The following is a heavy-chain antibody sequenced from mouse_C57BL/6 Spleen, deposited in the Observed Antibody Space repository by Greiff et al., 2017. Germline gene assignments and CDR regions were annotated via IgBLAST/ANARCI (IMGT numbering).Heavy chain of an antibody. CDR2: IDPSGGGT. V-gene: IGHV1-72*01. D-gene: IGHD2-3*01. J-gene: IGHJ3*01. CDR1: GYTFTSYW. CDR3: ASSGGWSWFAY. Sequence: VQLQQPGAELVKPGASVKLSCKASGYTFTSYWMHWVKQRPGRGLEWIGRIDPSGGGTKYNEKFKSKATLTVDKPSSTAYMQLSSLTSADSAVYSCASSGGWSWFAYWGQGTLVTVSA.